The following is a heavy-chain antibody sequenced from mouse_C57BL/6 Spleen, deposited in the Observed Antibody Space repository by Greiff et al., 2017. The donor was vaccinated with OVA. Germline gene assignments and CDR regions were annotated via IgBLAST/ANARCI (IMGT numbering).Heavy chain of an antibody. CDR2: IDPSDSYT. Sequence: QVQLKQPGAELVMPGASVKLSCKASGYTFTSYWMHWVKQRPGQGLEWIGEIDPSDSYTNYNQKFKGKSTLTVDKSSSTAYMQLSSLTSEDSAVYYCARYDYGNYGYWGQGTTLTVSS. CDR1: GYTFTSYW. V-gene: IGHV1-69*01. D-gene: IGHD2-1*01. J-gene: IGHJ2*01. CDR3: ARYDYGNYGY.